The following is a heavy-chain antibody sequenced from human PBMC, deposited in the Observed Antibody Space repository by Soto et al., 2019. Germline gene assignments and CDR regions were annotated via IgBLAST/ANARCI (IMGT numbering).Heavy chain of an antibody. CDR2: IYHSGST. Sequence: TLSVTCAVSGGSISSGGYSWSWIRQPPGKGLEWIGYIYHSGSTYYNPSLKSRVTISVDRSKNQFSLKLSSVTAADTAVYYCARAGEDDPESHAFESWGQRKMVT. V-gene: IGHV4-30-2*01. J-gene: IGHJ3*02. CDR3: ARAGEDDPESHAFES. CDR1: GGSISSGGYS. D-gene: IGHD3-3*01.